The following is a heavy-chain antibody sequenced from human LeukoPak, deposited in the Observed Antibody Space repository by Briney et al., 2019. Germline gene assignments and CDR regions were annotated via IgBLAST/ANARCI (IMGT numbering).Heavy chain of an antibody. CDR3: ARAPQQWSNWYFDL. D-gene: IGHD6-19*01. Sequence: SETLSLTCAVSGGSISSYYWSWIRQPPGKGLEWIGYIYYSGSTNYNPSLKSRVTISVDTSKNQFSLKLSSVTAADTAVYYCARAPQQWSNWYFDLWGRGTLVTASS. CDR1: GGSISSYY. J-gene: IGHJ2*01. V-gene: IGHV4-59*01. CDR2: IYYSGST.